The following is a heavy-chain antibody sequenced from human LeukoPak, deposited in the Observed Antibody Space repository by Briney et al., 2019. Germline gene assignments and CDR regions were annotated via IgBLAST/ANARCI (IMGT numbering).Heavy chain of an antibody. V-gene: IGHV3-30*18. CDR2: ISYDGSNK. Sequence: PGGSLRLSCAASGFTFSSYGMHWVRQAPGKGLEWEAVISYDGSNKYYADSVKGRFTISRDNSKNTLYLQMNSLRAEDTAVYYCAKGRGYSYGQFDYWGQGTLVTVSS. D-gene: IGHD5-18*01. J-gene: IGHJ4*02. CDR3: AKGRGYSYGQFDY. CDR1: GFTFSSYG.